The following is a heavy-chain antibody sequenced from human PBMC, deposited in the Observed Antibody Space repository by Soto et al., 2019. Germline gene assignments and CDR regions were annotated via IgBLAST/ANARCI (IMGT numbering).Heavy chain of an antibody. J-gene: IGHJ4*02. D-gene: IGHD3-22*01. CDR1: GGSISSSNW. CDR3: ARRGLGYSASNFDY. Sequence: SETLSLTCAVSGGSISSSNWWSWVRQPPGKGLEWIGEIYHSGSTNYNPSLKSRVTISVDKSKNQFSLKLSSVTAADTAVYYCARRGLGYSASNFDYWGQGTLVTVSS. V-gene: IGHV4-4*02. CDR2: IYHSGST.